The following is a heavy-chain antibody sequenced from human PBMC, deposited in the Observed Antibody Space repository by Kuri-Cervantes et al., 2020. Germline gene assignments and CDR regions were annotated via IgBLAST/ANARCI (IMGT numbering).Heavy chain of an antibody. Sequence: GGSLRLSCAASGFTFSSYAMHWVRQAPGKGLEWVAVISYDGSNKYYADSVKGRFTISRDNSKNTLYLQMNSLRAEDTAAYYCARGGVRGVIDGFDIWGQGTMVTVSS. CDR2: ISYDGSNK. V-gene: IGHV3-30-3*01. CDR3: ARGGVRGVIDGFDI. CDR1: GFTFSSYA. D-gene: IGHD3-10*01. J-gene: IGHJ3*02.